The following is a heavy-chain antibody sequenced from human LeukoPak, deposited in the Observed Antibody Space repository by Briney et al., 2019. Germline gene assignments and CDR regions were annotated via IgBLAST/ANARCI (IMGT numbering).Heavy chain of an antibody. CDR3: TRDPTRRFDY. J-gene: IGHJ4*02. V-gene: IGHV3-48*01. D-gene: IGHD2-15*01. Sequence: GGSLRLSCAASGLTFDDYGMSWVRQVPGKGLEWLSYISSSSDVIYYADSVKGRFTISRDNAKNSLYLQMNSLRAEDTAVYYCTRDPTRRFDYWGQGTLVTVSS. CDR2: ISSSSDVI. CDR1: GLTFDDYG.